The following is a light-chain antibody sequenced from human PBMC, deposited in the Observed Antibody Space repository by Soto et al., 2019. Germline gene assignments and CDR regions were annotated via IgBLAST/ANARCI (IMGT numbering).Light chain of an antibody. CDR3: QQYGSSPYT. Sequence: EIVLTQSPGTLSLSPGERATLSCRASQSVSSSYLAWYQQKPGQAPRLRIYGASSSATGIPDRFSGSGSGTDFTLTISRLEPEDFAVYYCQQYGSSPYTFGQGTKLEI. CDR1: QSVSSSY. V-gene: IGKV3-20*01. CDR2: GAS. J-gene: IGKJ2*01.